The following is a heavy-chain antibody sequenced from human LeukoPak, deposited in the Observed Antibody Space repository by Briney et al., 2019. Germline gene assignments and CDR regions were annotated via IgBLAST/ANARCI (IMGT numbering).Heavy chain of an antibody. D-gene: IGHD4-23*01. CDR1: GFTFSSYW. Sequence: GGSLRLSCAASGFTFSSYWMSWVRQAPGKGLEWVSGINWNGGSTGYADSVKGRFTISRDNAKNPLYLQMNSLRAEDTAVYYCARFKAFLVTPHRYFDYWGQGTLVTVSS. J-gene: IGHJ4*02. V-gene: IGHV3-20*04. CDR2: INWNGGST. CDR3: ARFKAFLVTPHRYFDY.